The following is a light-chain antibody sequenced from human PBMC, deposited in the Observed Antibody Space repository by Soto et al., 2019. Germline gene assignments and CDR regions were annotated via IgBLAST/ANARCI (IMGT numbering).Light chain of an antibody. J-gene: IGKJ2*01. CDR2: DAS. V-gene: IGKV3-11*01. Sequence: EIVLTQSPATLSLSPGERATLSCRASQSVSRYLAWYQQKPGQAPRLLIYDASRRATGIPARFSGSGSGTDFSLTISSLEPEDFAVYYCQQRHNWPYTFGQGTKLEIK. CDR1: QSVSRY. CDR3: QQRHNWPYT.